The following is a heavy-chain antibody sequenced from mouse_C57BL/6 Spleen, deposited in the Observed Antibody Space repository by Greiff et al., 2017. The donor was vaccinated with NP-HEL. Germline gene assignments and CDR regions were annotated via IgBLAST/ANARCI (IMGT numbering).Heavy chain of an antibody. CDR3: ARSTMVTTGYYYAMDY. D-gene: IGHD2-2*01. V-gene: IGHV1-82*01. CDR1: GYAFSSSW. J-gene: IGHJ4*01. CDR2: IYPGDGDT. Sequence: VKLQESGPELVKPGASVKISCKASGYAFSSSWMNWVKQRPGKGLEWIGRIYPGDGDTNYNGKFKGKATLTADKSSSTAYMQLSSLTSEDSEVYFCARSTMVTTGYYYAMDYWGQGTSVTVSS.